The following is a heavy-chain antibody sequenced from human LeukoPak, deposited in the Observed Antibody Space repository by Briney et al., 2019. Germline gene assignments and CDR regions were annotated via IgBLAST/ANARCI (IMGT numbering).Heavy chain of an antibody. Sequence: GGSLRLSCSASGFIFTNYWMTWVRQAPGKGLEWVANIKQDGSEKYYVDSVKGRFTISRDNAKKSLYLQMNSLRAEDTAVYYCAREGLVTMARGVPPFDYWGQGTLVTVSS. D-gene: IGHD3-10*01. J-gene: IGHJ4*02. CDR3: AREGLVTMARGVPPFDY. CDR1: GFIFTNYW. V-gene: IGHV3-7*01. CDR2: IKQDGSEK.